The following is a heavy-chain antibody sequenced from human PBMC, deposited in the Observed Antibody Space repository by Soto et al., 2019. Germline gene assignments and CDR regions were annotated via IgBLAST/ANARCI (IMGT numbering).Heavy chain of an antibody. Sequence: QVQLQESGPGLVKPSQTLSLTCTVSGGSISSGDYYWSWIRQPPGKGLEWIGYIYYSGSTYSNPSLXSXXTISVDTSTNQCSLKLSSVTAADTAVYYCASSRYGYIFYDYWGQGTLVTVSS. CDR2: IYYSGST. CDR1: GGSISSGDYY. V-gene: IGHV4-30-4*01. D-gene: IGHD2-2*01. CDR3: ASSRYGYIFYDY. J-gene: IGHJ4*02.